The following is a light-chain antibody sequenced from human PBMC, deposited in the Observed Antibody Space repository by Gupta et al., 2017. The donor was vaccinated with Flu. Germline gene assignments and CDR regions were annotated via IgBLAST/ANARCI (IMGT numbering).Light chain of an antibody. CDR3: QSFDSGLKSWV. V-gene: IGLV1-40*01. Sequence: QSVLTQPPPVSGAPGQRVIISCTGGSSTIGAGYDVHWYHQRPGVAPRLLIHRNNGRPSGVPDRFSGSKSGASASLAITGLQAEDEGDYYCQSFDSGLKSWVFGGGTRLTVL. CDR2: RNN. CDR1: SSTIGAGYD. J-gene: IGLJ3*02.